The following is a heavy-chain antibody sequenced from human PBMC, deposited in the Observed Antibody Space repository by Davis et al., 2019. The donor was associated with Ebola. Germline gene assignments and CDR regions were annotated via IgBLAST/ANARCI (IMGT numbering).Heavy chain of an antibody. CDR2: IYDGGST. CDR3: ARHQIGSYIDY. V-gene: IGHV4-39*01. CDR1: GGSIASGSYY. J-gene: IGHJ4*02. Sequence: SETLSLTCTVSGGSIASGSYYWGWIRQPPGKGLEWMGAIYDGGSTYYSSSLKSRLTISVDTSKNQVSMKLSSVTAADTAVFYCARHQIGSYIDYWGRGILVTVSS. D-gene: IGHD3-10*01.